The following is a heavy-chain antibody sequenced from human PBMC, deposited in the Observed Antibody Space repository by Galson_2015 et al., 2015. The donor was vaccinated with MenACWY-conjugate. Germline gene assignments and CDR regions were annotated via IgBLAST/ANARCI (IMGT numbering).Heavy chain of an antibody. V-gene: IGHV1-58*01. J-gene: IGHJ4*02. Sequence: SVKVSCKASGFTFTSSAVQWVRQARGQRLEWIGWIVVGSGNTNYAQKFQERVTITRDMSTSTAYMELSSLRSEDTAVYYCAAELGHYYGSSGFDYWGQGTLVTVSS. CDR3: AAELGHYYGSSGFDY. CDR2: IVVGSGNT. D-gene: IGHD3-22*01. CDR1: GFTFTSSA.